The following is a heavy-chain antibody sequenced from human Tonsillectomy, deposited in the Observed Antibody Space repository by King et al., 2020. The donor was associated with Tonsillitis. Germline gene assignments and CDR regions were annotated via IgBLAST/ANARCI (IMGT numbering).Heavy chain of an antibody. CDR2: IYYSGTT. Sequence: QLQESGPGLVKPSEILSLTCTVSGGSTSSSSYYWGWIRQPPGKGLEWIGSIYYSGTTFYNPSLKSRVTISLDTAKNEFSLKLSSVTAADTAVYYCTSQRQYGSVWGSPGDYWGQGTLVTVSS. D-gene: IGHD3-16*01. CDR1: GGSTSSSSYY. CDR3: TSQRQYGSVWGSPGDY. J-gene: IGHJ4*02. V-gene: IGHV4-39*07.